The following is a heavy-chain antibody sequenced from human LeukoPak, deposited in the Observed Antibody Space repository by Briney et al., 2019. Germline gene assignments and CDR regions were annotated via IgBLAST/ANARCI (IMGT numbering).Heavy chain of an antibody. CDR1: GGSISSYY. CDR2: IYYSGST. D-gene: IGHD2-15*01. CDR3: ARVSVNFSYCSGGSCPYYYYYYYMDV. J-gene: IGHJ6*03. V-gene: IGHV4-59*12. Sequence: PSETLSLTCTVSGGSISSYYWSWIRQPPGKGLEWIGYIYYSGSTNYNPSLKSRVTISVDTSKNQFSLKLSSVTAADTAVYYCARVSVNFSYCSGGSCPYYYYYYYMDVWGKGTTVTVSS.